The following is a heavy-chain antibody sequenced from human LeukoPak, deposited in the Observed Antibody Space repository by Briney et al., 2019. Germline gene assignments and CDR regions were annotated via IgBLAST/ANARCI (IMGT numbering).Heavy chain of an antibody. J-gene: IGHJ6*03. CDR3: AGAISYYYYMDV. D-gene: IGHD3-3*01. CDR1: GGSISSYY. V-gene: IGHV4-59*12. CDR2: IYYTGST. Sequence: SETLSLTCTVSGGSISSYYWSWIRQPPGKGLEWIGDIYYTGSTNYNPSLKSRVTISVDTSKNQFSLKLSSVTAADTAVYYCAGAISYYYYMDVWGKGTTVTVSS.